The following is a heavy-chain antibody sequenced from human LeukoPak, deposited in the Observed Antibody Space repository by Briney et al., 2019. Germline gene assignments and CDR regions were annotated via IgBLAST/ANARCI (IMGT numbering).Heavy chain of an antibody. V-gene: IGHV4-59*01. Sequence: SETLSLTGTVSGGSISSYYWSWIRQPPGKGLEWIGYIYYSGSTNYNPSLKSRVTISVDTSKNQFSLKLSPVTAADTAVYYCARADYGDATPLDYWGQGTLVTVSS. J-gene: IGHJ4*02. CDR1: GGSISSYY. CDR2: IYYSGST. CDR3: ARADYGDATPLDY. D-gene: IGHD4-17*01.